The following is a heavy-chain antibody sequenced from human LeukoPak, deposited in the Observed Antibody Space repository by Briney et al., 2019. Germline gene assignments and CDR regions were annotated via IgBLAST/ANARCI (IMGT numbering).Heavy chain of an antibody. CDR1: GGSISSYQ. D-gene: IGHD4-23*01. CDR3: ARVGVDYSGNIIKYFFDY. J-gene: IGHJ4*02. V-gene: IGHV4-59*01. CDR2: IYYSGSA. Sequence: SETLSLTCTVSGGSISSYQWSWIRQPPGKGLEWFGNIYYSGSANYNPSLKSRVTISVDTSKNQFSLKLSPVTAADTAVYYCARVGVDYSGNIIKYFFDYWGQGTLVTVSS.